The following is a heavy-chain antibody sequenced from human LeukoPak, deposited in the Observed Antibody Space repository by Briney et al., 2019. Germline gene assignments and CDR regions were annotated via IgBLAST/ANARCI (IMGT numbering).Heavy chain of an antibody. CDR3: ARFLYYYDSSGYSYVRCFDP. Sequence: PSQTLSLTCTVSGGSISSGGYYWSWIRQHPGKGLEWIGYIYYSGSTYYNPSLKSRVTISVDTSKNQFSLKLSSVTAADTAVYYCARFLYYYDSSGYSYVRCFDPWAQGTLVTVSS. V-gene: IGHV4-31*03. J-gene: IGHJ5*02. CDR2: IYYSGST. CDR1: GGSISSGGYY. D-gene: IGHD3-22*01.